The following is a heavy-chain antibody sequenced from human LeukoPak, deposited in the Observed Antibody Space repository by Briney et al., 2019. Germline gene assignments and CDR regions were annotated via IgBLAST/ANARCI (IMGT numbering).Heavy chain of an antibody. CDR1: GCSITTSSYY. CDR3: ARAFRARYFDL. CDR2: IYYSGST. D-gene: IGHD2/OR15-2a*01. J-gene: IGHJ2*01. V-gene: IGHV4-39*01. Sequence: SETLSLTCTVSGCSITTSSYYWGWIRQPPGKRLEWIGIIYYSGSTYYNPSLKGRVTISVDTSKNQFSLKLSSVTAADTAVYYCARAFRARYFDLWGRGTLVTVSS.